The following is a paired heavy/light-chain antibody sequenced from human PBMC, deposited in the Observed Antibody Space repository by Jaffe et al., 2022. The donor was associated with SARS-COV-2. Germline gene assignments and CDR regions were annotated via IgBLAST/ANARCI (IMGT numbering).Heavy chain of an antibody. Sequence: QITLKESGPTLVKPTQTLTLTCTFSGFSLSSSGVGVGWIRQPPGKALEWLALTFWNDEKHYSPSLKNRVTITKDTSKNQVVLTMTNVDPVDTATYYCAHRRDSNFFDPWGQGTLVTVSS. D-gene: IGHD3-3*02. V-gene: IGHV2-5*01. J-gene: IGHJ5*02. CDR2: TFWNDEK. CDR1: GFSLSSSGVG. CDR3: AHRRDSNFFDP.
Light chain of an antibody. J-gene: IGKJ2*01. CDR2: EAS. CDR1: QSVSGY. Sequence: EIVLTQSPATLSLSPGERATLSCRASQSVSGYLAWYQQKPGQAPRLLIYEASNRASGIPARFSGSGSGTDFTLTISSLEPEDFAVYYCHHRSNWPLTFGQGTKLEIK. V-gene: IGKV3-11*01. CDR3: HHRSNWPLT.